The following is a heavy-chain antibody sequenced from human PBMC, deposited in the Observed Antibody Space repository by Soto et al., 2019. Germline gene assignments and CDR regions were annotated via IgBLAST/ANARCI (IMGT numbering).Heavy chain of an antibody. Sequence: GASVKVSCTASGYTFTSYYMNWVRQAPGQGLEWLGIINPSGGYTTYAQRFLGRVTMTSDTSTSTVHMELGSLTSEDTAVYYCARADAEGSWYVAYYYYGMDVWGQGTTVTVSS. CDR3: ARADAEGSWYVAYYYYGMDV. D-gene: IGHD6-13*01. V-gene: IGHV1-46*01. CDR1: GYTFTSYY. CDR2: INPSGGYT. J-gene: IGHJ6*02.